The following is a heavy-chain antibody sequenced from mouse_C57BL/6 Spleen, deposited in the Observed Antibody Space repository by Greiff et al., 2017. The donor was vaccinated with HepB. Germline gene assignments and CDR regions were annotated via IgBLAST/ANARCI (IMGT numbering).Heavy chain of an antibody. CDR2: INPNNGGT. Sequence: EVQLQQSGPELVKPGASVKIPCKASGYTFTDYNMDWVKQSHGKSLEWIGDINPNNGGTIYNQKFKGKATLTVDKSSSTAYMELRSLTSEDTAVYYCAREEAYSNYLFAYWGQGTLVTVSA. CDR3: AREEAYSNYLFAY. D-gene: IGHD2-5*01. J-gene: IGHJ3*01. CDR1: GYTFTDYN. V-gene: IGHV1-18*01.